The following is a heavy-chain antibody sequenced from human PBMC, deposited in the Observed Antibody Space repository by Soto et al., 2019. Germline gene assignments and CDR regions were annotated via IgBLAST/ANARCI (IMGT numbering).Heavy chain of an antibody. CDR2: IYYSASTNYKPSL. V-gene: IGHV4-59*01. D-gene: IGHD3-10*01. CDR3: ATGRVYYGSEY. Sequence: ETLSLTCSFPGGSISSYYWSWIRQPPGKGLEWMGYIYYSASTNYKPSLNYNPSLKSRVTISLDTSQNQFSLSSMTAADTAVYYCATGRVYYGSEYWGQGSLVTVSS. CDR1: GGSISSYY. J-gene: IGHJ4*02.